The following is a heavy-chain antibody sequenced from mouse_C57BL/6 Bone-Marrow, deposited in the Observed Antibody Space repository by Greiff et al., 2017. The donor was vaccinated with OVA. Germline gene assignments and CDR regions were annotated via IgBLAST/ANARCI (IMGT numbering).Heavy chain of an antibody. CDR1: GYAFTNYL. Sequence: VQRVESGAELVRPGTSVKVSCKASGYAFTNYLIEWVKQRPGQGLEWIGVINPGSGGTNYNEKFKGKATLTADKSSSTAYMQLSSLTSEDSAVYFCARSDDYDRFAYWGQGTLVTVSA. D-gene: IGHD2-4*01. V-gene: IGHV1-54*01. J-gene: IGHJ3*01. CDR2: INPGSGGT. CDR3: ARSDDYDRFAY.